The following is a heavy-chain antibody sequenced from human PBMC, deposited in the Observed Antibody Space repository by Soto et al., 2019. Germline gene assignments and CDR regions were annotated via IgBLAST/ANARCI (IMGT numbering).Heavy chain of an antibody. Sequence: QVQLQESGPGLVKPAQTLSITCTVSGGSISSGDYYGSWIRQPPGKGLEWIGYIYYSGSTYYNPSLKSRVSISVDTSKIQFSLKLSSVTAADTAVYYCARDQSAVYGDYFDYWGQGTLVTVSS. CDR2: IYYSGST. V-gene: IGHV4-30-4*01. CDR3: ARDQSAVYGDYFDY. CDR1: GGSISSGDYY. D-gene: IGHD4-17*01. J-gene: IGHJ4*02.